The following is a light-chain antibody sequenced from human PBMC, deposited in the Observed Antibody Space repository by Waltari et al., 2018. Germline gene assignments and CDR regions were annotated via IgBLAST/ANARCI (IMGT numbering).Light chain of an antibody. V-gene: IGLV2-23*02. Sequence: QSVLTQPASMSGSPGQSITISCTGTNSDVGSYNLVSWYQQHPGKAPRLIIYDVIKRPSGVVYRCSGAKQGNTASLTVSGLQPEDEAEYFCCSYAGSSTFHVLFGGGTKLTVL. J-gene: IGLJ2*01. CDR1: NSDVGSYNL. CDR3: CSYAGSSTFHVL. CDR2: DVI.